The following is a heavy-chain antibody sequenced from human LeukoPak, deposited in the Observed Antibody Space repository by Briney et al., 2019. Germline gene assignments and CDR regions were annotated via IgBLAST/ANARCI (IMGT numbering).Heavy chain of an antibody. D-gene: IGHD2-2*01. V-gene: IGHV3-66*01. J-gene: IGHJ3*02. CDR3: AKDRRCSSTSCYDAFDI. Sequence: PGGSLRLSCAASGFTVSSNYMSWVRQAPGKGLEWVSVIYSGGSTYYADSVKGRFTISRDNSKNTLYLQMNSLRAEDTAVYYCAKDRRCSSTSCYDAFDIWGQGTMVTVSS. CDR1: GFTVSSNY. CDR2: IYSGGST.